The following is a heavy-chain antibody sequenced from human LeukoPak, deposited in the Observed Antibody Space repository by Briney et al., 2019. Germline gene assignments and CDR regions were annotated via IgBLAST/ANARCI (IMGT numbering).Heavy chain of an antibody. CDR1: GFTFSSYA. CDR2: ISGSGGTI. CDR3: ARDAPLTSYYGDYVGYYYYYMDV. V-gene: IGHV3-23*01. Sequence: GGSLRLSCAASGFTFSSYAMSWVRQAPGKGLEWISAISGSGGTIYYADSVKGRFTISRDNAKNSLYLQMNSLRAEDTAVYYCARDAPLTSYYGDYVGYYYYYMDVWGKGTTVTISS. D-gene: IGHD4-17*01. J-gene: IGHJ6*03.